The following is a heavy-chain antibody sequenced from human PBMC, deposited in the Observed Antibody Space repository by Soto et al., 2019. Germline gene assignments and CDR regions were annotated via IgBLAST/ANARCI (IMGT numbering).Heavy chain of an antibody. J-gene: IGHJ6*02. CDR1: GYTFTSYG. Sequence: QVQLVQSGAEVKKPGASVKVSCKASGYTFTSYGISWVRQAPGQGLEWMGWISAYNGNTNYAQKLQGRVTMTTDTSTSTAYMELRSLRSDATAVYYCARAPTPRWLVRGYGMDVWGQGTTVTVSS. D-gene: IGHD6-19*01. V-gene: IGHV1-18*01. CDR3: ARAPTPRWLVRGYGMDV. CDR2: ISAYNGNT.